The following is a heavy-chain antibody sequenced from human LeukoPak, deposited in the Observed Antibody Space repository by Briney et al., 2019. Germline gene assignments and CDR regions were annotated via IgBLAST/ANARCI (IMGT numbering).Heavy chain of an antibody. D-gene: IGHD3-3*01. CDR2: ISSSSSYI. J-gene: IGHJ5*02. CDR1: GFTFSSYS. V-gene: IGHV3-21*01. Sequence: TGGSLRLSCAASGFTFSSYSMNWVRQAPGKGLEWVSSISSSSSYIYYADSVKGRFTISRDNAKNSLYLQMNGLRAEDTAVYYCARGDDFWSGTLRFDPWGQGTLVTVSS. CDR3: ARGDDFWSGTLRFDP.